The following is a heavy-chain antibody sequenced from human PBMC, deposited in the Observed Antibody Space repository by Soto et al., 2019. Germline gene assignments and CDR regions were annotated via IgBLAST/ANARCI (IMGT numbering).Heavy chain of an antibody. V-gene: IGHV4-34*01. CDR2: INHSGST. CDR1: GGSFSGYY. Sequence: QVQLQQWGAGLLKPSETLSLTCAVYGGSFSGYYWSWIRQPPGKGLEWIGEINHSGSTNYNLSLKSRVTISVDTSKNQFSLKLSSVTAADTAVYYCARAVWFGEFYFDYWGQGTLVTVSS. D-gene: IGHD3-10*01. CDR3: ARAVWFGEFYFDY. J-gene: IGHJ4*02.